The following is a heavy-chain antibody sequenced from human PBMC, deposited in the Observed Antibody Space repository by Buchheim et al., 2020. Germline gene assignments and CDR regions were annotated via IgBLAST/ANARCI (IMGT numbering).Heavy chain of an antibody. D-gene: IGHD3-10*01. V-gene: IGHV3-30*18. CDR2: ISYDGSNK. CDR1: GFTFSSYG. Sequence: QVQLVESGGGVVQPGRSLRLSCAASGFTFSSYGMHWVRQAPGKGLEWVAVISYDGSNKYYADSVKGRFTISRDNSKKTLYLQMNSLRAEDTAVYYCAKGFGELYSYGMDVWGQGTT. CDR3: AKGFGELYSYGMDV. J-gene: IGHJ6*02.